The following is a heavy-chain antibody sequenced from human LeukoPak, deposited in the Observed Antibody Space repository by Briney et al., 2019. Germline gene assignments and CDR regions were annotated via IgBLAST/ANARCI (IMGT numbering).Heavy chain of an antibody. D-gene: IGHD3-9*01. CDR1: GFTVSSNY. V-gene: IGHV3-53*01. J-gene: IGHJ4*02. CDR3: AGDKTTTGYYEFDY. Sequence: GGSLRLSCAASGFTVSSNYMSWVRQAPGKGLECVSVIDNGGKTYYGDSVKGRFTISRDNSKNTVYLQMNSLRAEDTAVYYCAGDKTTTGYYEFDYWGQGTLVTVSS. CDR2: IDNGGKT.